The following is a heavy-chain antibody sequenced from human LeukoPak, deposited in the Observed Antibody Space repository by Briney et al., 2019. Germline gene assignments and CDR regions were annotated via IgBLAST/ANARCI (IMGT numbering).Heavy chain of an antibody. J-gene: IGHJ6*02. CDR1: GYTFTSYY. D-gene: IGHD3-22*01. CDR2: INPSGGST. V-gene: IGHV1-46*01. Sequence: ASVKVSFKAFGYTFTSYYMHWVRQAPGQGLEWMGIINPSGGSTSYAQKFQGRVTMTRDTSTSTVYMELSSLRSEDTAVYYCARDPYYDSSGYYKGYYYGMDVWGQGTTVTVSS. CDR3: ARDPYYDSSGYYKGYYYGMDV.